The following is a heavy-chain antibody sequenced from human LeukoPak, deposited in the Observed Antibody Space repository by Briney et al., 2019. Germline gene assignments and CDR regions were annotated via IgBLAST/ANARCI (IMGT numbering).Heavy chain of an antibody. CDR1: GFTFSSYE. CDR2: ISSSGTTI. J-gene: IGHJ4*02. V-gene: IGHV3-48*03. CDR3: ARGPLGWSDY. D-gene: IGHD1-26*01. Sequence: GGSLRLSCAASGFTFSSYEMNWVRQAPGKGLQWVSYISSSGTTIYYADSVKGRFTISRDNAKNSLYLQMTSLRDEDTAVYYCARGPLGWSDYWGQGTLVTVSS.